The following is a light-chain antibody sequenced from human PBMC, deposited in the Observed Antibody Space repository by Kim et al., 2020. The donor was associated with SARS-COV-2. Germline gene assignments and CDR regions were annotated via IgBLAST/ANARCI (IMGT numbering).Light chain of an antibody. Sequence: GQTATISCTGTSSDVGNYDRVSWYQQPPGTAPIVIIYVVSKRPSGVPDRFSGSKSGKTASLTISGLQEEDEADYYCCSKTSSTTYVFGTGTKVTVL. CDR2: VVS. J-gene: IGLJ1*01. CDR3: CSKTSSTTYV. V-gene: IGLV2-18*02. CDR1: SSDVGNYDR.